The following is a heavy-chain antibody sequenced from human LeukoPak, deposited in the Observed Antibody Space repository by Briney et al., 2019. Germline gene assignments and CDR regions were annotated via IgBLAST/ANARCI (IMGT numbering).Heavy chain of an antibody. Sequence: SETLSLTCTVSGASINNYYWSWVRQPPLKGLEWIGYIYSTGDTSYNPSLESRVSISMDTSKNHFSLEITSVTAADTAVYYCARGSRVYDRSGFHTWHDYWGHGTQVTVSS. D-gene: IGHD3-22*01. V-gene: IGHV4-59*01. CDR1: GASINNYY. CDR2: IYSTGDT. CDR3: ARGSRVYDRSGFHTWHDY. J-gene: IGHJ4*03.